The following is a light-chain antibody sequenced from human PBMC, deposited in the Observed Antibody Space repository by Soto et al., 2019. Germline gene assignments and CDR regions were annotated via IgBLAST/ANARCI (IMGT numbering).Light chain of an antibody. V-gene: IGLV2-8*01. CDR3: SSYAGSSNYV. J-gene: IGLJ1*01. Sequence: QSALTQPPSASGSPGQSVTISCTGTSSDVGGYNSVSWYQHHPGKAPKLMIYEVSKRPSGVPDRFFGSKSANTASLTVSGLQAEDEADYYCSSYAGSSNYVFGTGTKLTVL. CDR2: EVS. CDR1: SSDVGGYNS.